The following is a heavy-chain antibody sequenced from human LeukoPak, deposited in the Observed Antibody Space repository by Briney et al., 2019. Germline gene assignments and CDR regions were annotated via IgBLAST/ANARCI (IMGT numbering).Heavy chain of an antibody. CDR1: GYTFTSYD. CDR3: AISGRITMVRGVITD. D-gene: IGHD3-10*01. V-gene: IGHV1-8*01. CDR2: MNPNSGNT. Sequence: ASVKVSCKASGYTFTSYDINWVRQATGQGLEWMGWMNPNSGNTGYAQKFQGRVTMTRNTSISTAYMELSSLRSEDTAVYYCAISGRITMVRGVITDWGQGTPVTVSS. J-gene: IGHJ4*02.